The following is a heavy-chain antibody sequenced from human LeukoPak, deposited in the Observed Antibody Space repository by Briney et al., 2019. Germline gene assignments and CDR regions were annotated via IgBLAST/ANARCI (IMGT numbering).Heavy chain of an antibody. J-gene: IGHJ1*01. V-gene: IGHV3-30*18. CDR1: GFTFSSYG. D-gene: IGHD4-17*01. CDR3: AKSTVTSHSGYLEK. CDR2: ISYDGSNG. Sequence: PGGSLRLSCAASGFTFSSYGMHWVRRAPGKGLVGVAVISYDGSNGYYADAVKGRYTISRDNSKNTLCLQMNSLRVEDTAVYYCAKSTVTSHSGYLEKWSQGILVTVSS.